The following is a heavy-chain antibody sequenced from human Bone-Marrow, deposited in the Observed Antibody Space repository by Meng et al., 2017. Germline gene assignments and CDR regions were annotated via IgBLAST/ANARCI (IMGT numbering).Heavy chain of an antibody. D-gene: IGHD2-2*01. CDR2: TYYRSKWYN. V-gene: IGHV6-1*01. CDR3: ARGNCSSTSCYRKWFDP. CDR1: GDSVSSNSAA. Sequence: LRLSCAISGDSVSSNSAAWNWIRQSPSRGLEWLGRTYYRSKWYNDYAVSVKSRIAINPDTSKNQFSLKLSSVTAADTAVYYCARGNCSSTSCYRKWFDPWGQGTLVTVSS. J-gene: IGHJ5*02.